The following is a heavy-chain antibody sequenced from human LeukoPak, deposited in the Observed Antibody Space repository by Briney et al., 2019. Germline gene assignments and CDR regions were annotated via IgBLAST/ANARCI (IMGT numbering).Heavy chain of an antibody. CDR1: GFTFSSYG. CDR2: ISSDGRTT. CDR3: AKEGAVAGSMWFDY. D-gene: IGHD6-19*01. Sequence: GGSLRLSCAASGFTFSSYGIHWVRQAPGKGLEWVAVISSDGRTTYYADSVKGRFTISRDNSKNTLYVQMNSLRAEDTAVYYRAKEGAVAGSMWFDYWGQGTLVTVSS. V-gene: IGHV3-30*18. J-gene: IGHJ4*02.